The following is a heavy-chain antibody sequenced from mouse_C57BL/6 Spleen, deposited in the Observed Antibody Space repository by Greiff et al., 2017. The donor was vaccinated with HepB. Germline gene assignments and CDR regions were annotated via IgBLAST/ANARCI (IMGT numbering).Heavy chain of an antibody. CDR2: IYPGDGDT. J-gene: IGHJ4*01. CDR3: ARWRRCSYAMDY. Sequence: QVQLQQSGPELVKPGASVKISCKASGYAFSSSWMNWVKQRPGKGLEWIGRIYPGDGDTNYNGKFKGKATLTADKSSSTAYMQLSSLTSEDSAVYFCARWRRCSYAMDYWGQGTSVTVSS. V-gene: IGHV1-82*01. CDR1: GYAFSSSW.